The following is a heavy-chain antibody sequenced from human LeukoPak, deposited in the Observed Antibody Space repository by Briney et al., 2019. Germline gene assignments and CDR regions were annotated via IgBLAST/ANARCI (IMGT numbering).Heavy chain of an antibody. CDR1: GGSFSGYY. J-gene: IGHJ6*02. CDR2: INHSGST. CDR3: ARLTYYYGMDV. V-gene: IGHV4-34*01. Sequence: PSETLSLTCAVYGGSFSGYYWSWIRQPPGKGLEWIGDINHSGSTNYNPSLKSRVTISVDTSKNQFSLKLSSVTAADTAVYYCARLTYYYGMDVWGQGTTVTVSS.